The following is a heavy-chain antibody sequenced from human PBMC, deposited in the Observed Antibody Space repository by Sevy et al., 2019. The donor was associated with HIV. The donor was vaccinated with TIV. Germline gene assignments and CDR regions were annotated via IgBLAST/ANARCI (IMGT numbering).Heavy chain of an antibody. CDR3: VRRGVDAYNVYFDL. D-gene: IGHD3-10*01. CDR2: ISTGTDHI. CDR1: GYTFPAFS. J-gene: IGHJ4*02. Sequence: GSLRLSCTASGYTFPAFSFNWVRQAPGKGLEWLSYISTGTDHIYYADSAKGRFTISRDDAKNSVYLEMKSLRDQDTALYYCVRRGVDAYNVYFDLWGQGTLVTISS. V-gene: IGHV3-21*05.